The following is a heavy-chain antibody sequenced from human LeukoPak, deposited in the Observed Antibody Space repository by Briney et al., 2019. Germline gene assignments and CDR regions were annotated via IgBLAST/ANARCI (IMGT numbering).Heavy chain of an antibody. CDR1: GGSFSGYF. CDR2: INQSGSS. Sequence: PSETLSLTCGVYGGSFSGYFWSWNRQPPGKGLEWIGEINQSGSSDYNPTLKSRIRMSVDTSKTQISLSLNSVTAADTAVYYCARGKAPDYCSSTPCYKNNWFDSWSQGALVTVSS. D-gene: IGHD2-2*01. J-gene: IGHJ5*01. CDR3: ARGKAPDYCSSTPCYKNNWFDS. V-gene: IGHV4-34*01.